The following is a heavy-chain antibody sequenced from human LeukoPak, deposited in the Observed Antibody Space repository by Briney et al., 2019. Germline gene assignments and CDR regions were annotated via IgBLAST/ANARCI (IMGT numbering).Heavy chain of an antibody. Sequence: ASVKVSCKASGYTFTTYGITWVRQAPGQGLEWMGWISAYNGNTHYAQNLQGRVTMTTDTSTSTAYMELRGLRSDDTAVYYCARDLDILTAYYNAYWGQGTLVTVSS. V-gene: IGHV1-18*04. CDR3: ARDLDILTAYYNAY. CDR2: ISAYNGNT. J-gene: IGHJ4*02. CDR1: GYTFTTYG. D-gene: IGHD3-9*01.